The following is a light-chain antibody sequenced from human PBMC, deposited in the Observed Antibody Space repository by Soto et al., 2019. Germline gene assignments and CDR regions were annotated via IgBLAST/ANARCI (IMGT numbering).Light chain of an antibody. J-gene: IGKJ4*01. Sequence: EILLTQSPGTLSLSPGDRATPSCRASQTLTNSFLAWYQQKPGQTPRLLIYGASIRATDIPDRFSGSGSGTDFTLTISRLEPEDFAVYFCQQYGRLPLSFGGGTKVEIK. CDR3: QQYGRLPLS. CDR1: QTLTNSF. V-gene: IGKV3-20*01. CDR2: GAS.